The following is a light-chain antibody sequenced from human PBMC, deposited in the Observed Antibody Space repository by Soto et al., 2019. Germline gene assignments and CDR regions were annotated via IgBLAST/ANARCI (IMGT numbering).Light chain of an antibody. Sequence: EIVLTQSPATLSLSPGERATLSCRTSQTIRGLLNWYQQRPGQAPRLLIYDTSNRATDIPARFSGGGSVTDFILTISSLDPEDFGVYFCQQRHNCPITFGQGTRLDIK. CDR2: DTS. CDR1: QTIRGL. V-gene: IGKV3-11*01. CDR3: QQRHNCPIT. J-gene: IGKJ5*01.